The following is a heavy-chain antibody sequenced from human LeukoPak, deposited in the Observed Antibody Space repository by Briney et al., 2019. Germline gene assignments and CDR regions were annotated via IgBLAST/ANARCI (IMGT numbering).Heavy chain of an antibody. CDR3: ATWGEGLYSSGWYDY. V-gene: IGHV3-9*01. J-gene: IGHJ4*02. CDR2: ISWNSGSI. Sequence: GRSLRLSCAGSGFTFDDYAMHWVRQAPGKGLEWVSGISWNSGSIGYVDSVKGRFTISRDNAKNSLYLQMNSLRAEDTALYYCATWGEGLYSSGWYDYWGQGTLVTVSS. D-gene: IGHD6-19*01. CDR1: GFTFDDYA.